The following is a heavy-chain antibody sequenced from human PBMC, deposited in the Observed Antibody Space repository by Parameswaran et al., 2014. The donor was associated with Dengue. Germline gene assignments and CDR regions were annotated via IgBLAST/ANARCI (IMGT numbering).Heavy chain of an antibody. CDR3: ARVAETYSSSWYDFDY. V-gene: IGHV1-18*01. Sequence: WVRQAPGQGLEWMGWISAYNGNTNYAQKLQGRVTMTTDTSTSTAYMELRSLRSDDTAVYYCARVAETYSSSWYDFDYWGQGTLVTVSS. J-gene: IGHJ4*02. CDR2: ISAYNGNT. D-gene: IGHD6-13*01.